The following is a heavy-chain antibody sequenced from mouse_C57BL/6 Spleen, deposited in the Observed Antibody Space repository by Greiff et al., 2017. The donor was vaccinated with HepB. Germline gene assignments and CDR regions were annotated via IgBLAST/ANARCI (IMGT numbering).Heavy chain of an antibody. CDR2: IYPRSGNT. Sequence: LVESGAELARPGASVKLSCKASGYTFTSYGISWVKQRTGQGLEWIGEIYPRSGNTYYNEKFKGKATLTADKSSSTAYMELRSLTSEDSAVYFCARGGSSGYDAMDYWGQGTSVTVSS. V-gene: IGHV1-81*01. D-gene: IGHD3-2*02. J-gene: IGHJ4*01. CDR1: GYTFTSYG. CDR3: ARGGSSGYDAMDY.